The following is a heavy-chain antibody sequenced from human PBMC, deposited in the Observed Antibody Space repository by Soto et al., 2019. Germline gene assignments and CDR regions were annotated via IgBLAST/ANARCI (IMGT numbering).Heavy chain of an antibody. Sequence: QVQLVQSGAEVKKSGASVKVSCKASGYTFTSYGISWVRQAPGQGLEWMGWISAYNGNTNYAQKLQGRVTMTTDTSTSTAYMELRSLRSDDTAVYYCARGSPITMAPGDYYYYGMDVWGQGTTVTVSS. CDR1: GYTFTSYG. CDR2: ISAYNGNT. D-gene: IGHD3-10*01. J-gene: IGHJ6*02. V-gene: IGHV1-18*01. CDR3: ARGSPITMAPGDYYYYGMDV.